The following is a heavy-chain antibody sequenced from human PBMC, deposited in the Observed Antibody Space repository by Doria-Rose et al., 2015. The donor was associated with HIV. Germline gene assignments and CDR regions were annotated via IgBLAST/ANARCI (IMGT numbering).Heavy chain of an antibody. CDR2: IYYSGSA. D-gene: IGHD5-12*01. CDR1: GDSISSSGFY. J-gene: IGHJ4*02. Sequence: QVQLQESGPGLVKPSQTLSLNCTVPGDSISSSGFYWNCIRHLPGKGLEWIGYIYYSGSAYYIPSLKSRLTISVDTSKNQFSLALRPVTAADTAVYYCARGGGYDPGLYWGQGNLVTVSS. V-gene: IGHV4-31*03. CDR3: ARGGGYDPGLY.